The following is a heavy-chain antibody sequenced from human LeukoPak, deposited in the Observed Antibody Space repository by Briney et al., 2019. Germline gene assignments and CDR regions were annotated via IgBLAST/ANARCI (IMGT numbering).Heavy chain of an antibody. D-gene: IGHD3-22*01. CDR3: ARGPYYYDKSSFSSLDY. CDR2: IYTSGST. Sequence: SETLSLTCTVSGGSISSYYWSWIRQPAGKGLEWIGRIYTSGSTNYNPSLKSRVTISVDTSKNQFSLRLSSVTAADTAVYYCARGPYYYDKSSFSSLDYWGQGTLVTVSS. J-gene: IGHJ4*02. V-gene: IGHV4-4*07. CDR1: GGSISSYY.